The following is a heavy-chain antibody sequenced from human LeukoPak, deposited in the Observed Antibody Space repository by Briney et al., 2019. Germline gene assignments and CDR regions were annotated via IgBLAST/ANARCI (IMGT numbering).Heavy chain of an antibody. CDR2: MNGDGSAT. D-gene: IGHD3-3*01. V-gene: IGHV3-74*01. CDR3: ASLVGGYYPPVEAFDI. J-gene: IGHJ3*02. CDR1: GFTFRSCW. Sequence: GGSLRLSCAASGFTFRSCWMHWVRQVPGKELVWVSRMNGDGSATNYADSVRGRFTISRDNAKNTLYLQMNSLRADDSAVYYCASLVGGYYPPVEAFDIWGQGTMVTVSS.